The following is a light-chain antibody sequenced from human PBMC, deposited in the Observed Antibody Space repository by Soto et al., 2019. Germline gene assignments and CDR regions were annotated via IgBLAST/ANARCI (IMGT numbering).Light chain of an antibody. CDR2: GAS. Sequence: EIVLTQSPGTLSLSPGERATVSYRASQSVSSSYLAWYQQTPGQAPRLLIYGASSRATGIPDRFSGSGSGTDLTLTISRLEPEDFAVYYSQQYGSSPGTFGQGTKVEIK. CDR3: QQYGSSPGT. V-gene: IGKV3-20*01. J-gene: IGKJ1*01. CDR1: QSVSSSY.